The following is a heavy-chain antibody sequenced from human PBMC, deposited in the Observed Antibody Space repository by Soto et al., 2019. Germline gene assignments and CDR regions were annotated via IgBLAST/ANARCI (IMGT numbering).Heavy chain of an antibody. D-gene: IGHD3-10*01. J-gene: IGHJ5*02. CDR3: ARDGFRGSHLGSFFDP. CDR2: IIPILGIA. CDR1: GGTFSSYT. Sequence: QVQLVQSGAEVKKPGSSVKVSCKASGGTFSSYTISWVRQAPGQGLEWMGRIIPILGIANYAQKFQGRVTVTADKSTSTASMELSSLSSEDPAVYYCARDGFRGSHLGSFFDPWGQGTLVTVSS. V-gene: IGHV1-69*08.